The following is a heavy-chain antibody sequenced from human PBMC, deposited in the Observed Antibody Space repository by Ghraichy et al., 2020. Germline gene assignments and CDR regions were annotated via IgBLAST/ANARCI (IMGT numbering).Heavy chain of an antibody. D-gene: IGHD5-18*01. J-gene: IGHJ5*02. CDR3: ARDHYRYSYGYFEH. CDR2: ISDDGSSK. Sequence: GGSLRLSCAASAFTFSYYAMHWVRQAPGKGLEWAAVISDDGSSKYYADSVKGRFTISRDNSKNTLYLQMNSLRADDTAVYYCARDHYRYSYGYFEHWGQGTLVTVSS. V-gene: IGHV3-30-3*01. CDR1: AFTFSYYA.